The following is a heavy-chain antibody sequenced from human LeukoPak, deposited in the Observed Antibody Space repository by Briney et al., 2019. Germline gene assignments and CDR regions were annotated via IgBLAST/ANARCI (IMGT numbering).Heavy chain of an antibody. CDR3: ASNPQQTLDY. Sequence: PGGSLRLSCAASGFTFSSYGMHWVRQAPGKGLEWVAFIRYDGSNKYYADSVKGRFTISRDNAKNSLYLQMNSLRAEDTAVYYCASNPQQTLDYWGQGTLATVSS. D-gene: IGHD6-13*01. CDR1: GFTFSSYG. CDR2: IRYDGSNK. J-gene: IGHJ4*02. V-gene: IGHV3-30*02.